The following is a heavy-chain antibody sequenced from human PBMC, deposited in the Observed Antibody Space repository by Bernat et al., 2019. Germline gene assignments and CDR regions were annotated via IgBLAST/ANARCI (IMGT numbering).Heavy chain of an antibody. D-gene: IGHD6-19*01. J-gene: IGHJ4*02. CDR1: GGTFSSYA. Sequence: QVQLVQSGAEVKKPGSSVKVSCKASGGTFSSYAISWVRQAPGQGLEWMGGIIPIFGTANYAQKFQGRVTITADESTNTAYMELSSQRSEATAVYYCACGRPGIAVAATFDYWGQGTLVTVSS. CDR3: ACGRPGIAVAATFDY. V-gene: IGHV1-69*01. CDR2: IIPIFGTA.